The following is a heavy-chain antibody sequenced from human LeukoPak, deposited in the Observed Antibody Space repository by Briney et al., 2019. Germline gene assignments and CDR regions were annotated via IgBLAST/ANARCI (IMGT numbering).Heavy chain of an antibody. D-gene: IGHD3-9*01. CDR1: GYTFTSYD. J-gene: IGHJ3*02. CDR3: ARGPYDILTGYYLSDAFDI. V-gene: IGHV1-8*01. CDR2: MNPNSGNT. Sequence: ASVKVSSKASGYTFTSYDINWVRQATGQGLEWMGWMNPNSGNTGYAQKFQGRVTMTRNTSISTAYMELSSLRSVDTAVYYCARGPYDILTGYYLSDAFDIWGQGTMVTVSS.